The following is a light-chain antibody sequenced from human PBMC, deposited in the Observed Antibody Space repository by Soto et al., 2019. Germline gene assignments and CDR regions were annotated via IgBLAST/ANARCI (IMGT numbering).Light chain of an antibody. Sequence: DNQMNQSASALSASVGDSVTITCRASQGINNYVAWYQQKPGKVPVLLIYSASTLKSGVPSRFSGRGAGTDFTLTISSLQPEDVATYCCQKYDRAPRTFGQGTKVDIK. V-gene: IGKV1-27*01. CDR2: SAS. J-gene: IGKJ1*01. CDR3: QKYDRAPRT. CDR1: QGINNY.